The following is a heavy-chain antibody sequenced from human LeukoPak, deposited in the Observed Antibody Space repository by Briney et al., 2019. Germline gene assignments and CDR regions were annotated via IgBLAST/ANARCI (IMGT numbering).Heavy chain of an antibody. J-gene: IGHJ4*02. D-gene: IGHD3-3*01. CDR1: GGSFSGYY. V-gene: IGHV4-34*01. CDR2: INHSGST. CDR3: ARGQGSYDFWSGYPQKLYYFDY. Sequence: PSETLSLTCAVYGGSFSGYYWSWIRQPPGKGLEWIGEINHSGSTNYNPSLKSRVTISVDTSKNQFSLKLSSVTAADTAVHYCARGQGSYDFWSGYPQKLYYFDYWGQGTLVTVSS.